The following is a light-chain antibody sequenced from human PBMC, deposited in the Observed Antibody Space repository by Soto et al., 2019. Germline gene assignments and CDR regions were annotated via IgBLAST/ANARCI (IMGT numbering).Light chain of an antibody. V-gene: IGLV2-14*01. CDR2: EVT. CDR3: SSYTSSTTYV. Sequence: QSALSQPASVSGSHGQSITISCTGTSSDVGGYNYVSWYQQHPGKAPKLMIYEVTNRPSGVSNRFSGSKSGNTASLTISWLQSEDEADYYCSSYTSSTTYVFGTGTKLTVL. J-gene: IGLJ1*01. CDR1: SSDVGGYNY.